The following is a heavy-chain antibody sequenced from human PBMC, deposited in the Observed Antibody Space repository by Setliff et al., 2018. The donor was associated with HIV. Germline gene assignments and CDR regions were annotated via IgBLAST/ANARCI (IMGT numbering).Heavy chain of an antibody. CDR1: GGSISSSSYY. Sequence: SETLSLTCTVSGGSISSSSYYWAWVRQPPGKGLEWIGSVYYSGTTYISPSLKSRLTISIDRSTNQFSLRLNSMTAADMAMYYCARDKGYYYMDVWGKGITVTVSS. V-gene: IGHV4-39*02. CDR3: ARDKGYYYMDV. CDR2: VYYSGTT. J-gene: IGHJ6*03.